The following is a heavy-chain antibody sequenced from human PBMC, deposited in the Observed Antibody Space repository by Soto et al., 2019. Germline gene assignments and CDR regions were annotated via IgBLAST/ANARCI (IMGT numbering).Heavy chain of an antibody. CDR3: AKMTTVTTGPAYYYGMDV. D-gene: IGHD4-17*01. V-gene: IGHV1-46*01. J-gene: IGHJ6*02. CDR2: INPSGGST. Sequence: QVQLVQSGAEVKKPGASVKVSCKASGYTFTSYYMHWVRQAPGQGLEWMGIINPSGGSTSYAQKFQGRVTMTRDTSTSTVYMELISLRSEDTAVYYCAKMTTVTTGPAYYYGMDVWGQGTTVTVSS. CDR1: GYTFTSYY.